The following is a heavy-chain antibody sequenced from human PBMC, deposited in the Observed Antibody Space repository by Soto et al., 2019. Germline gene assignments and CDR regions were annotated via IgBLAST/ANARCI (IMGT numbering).Heavy chain of an antibody. Sequence: GGSLRLSCAASGFTFSSYGMHWVRQAPGKGLEWVAVISYDGSNKYYADSVKGRFTISRDNSKNTPYLQMNSLRAEDTAVYYCAKPGIAAAGNWFDPWGQGTLVTVSS. J-gene: IGHJ5*02. CDR2: ISYDGSNK. D-gene: IGHD6-13*01. V-gene: IGHV3-30*18. CDR3: AKPGIAAAGNWFDP. CDR1: GFTFSSYG.